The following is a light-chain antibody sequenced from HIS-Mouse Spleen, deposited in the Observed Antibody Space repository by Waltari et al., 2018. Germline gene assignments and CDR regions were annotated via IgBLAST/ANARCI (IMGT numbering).Light chain of an antibody. CDR1: QSVLYSSNNKNY. V-gene: IGKV4-1*01. Sequence: DIVMTQSPDSLAVSLGERATINCKSSQSVLYSSNNKNYLAWYQQKPGQPPKLLIYWASTRESGVPDRFSGSGSGTAFTLTISSLQAEDVAVYYCQQYYSTPSFGPGTKVDIK. CDR2: WAS. CDR3: QQYYSTPS. J-gene: IGKJ3*01.